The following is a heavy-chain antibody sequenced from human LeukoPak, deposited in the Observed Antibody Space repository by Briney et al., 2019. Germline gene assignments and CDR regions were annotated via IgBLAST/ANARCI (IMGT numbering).Heavy chain of an antibody. Sequence: SVKVSCKASGGTLSSYAISWVRQAPGQGLEWMGRIIPILGIANYAQKFQGRVTITADKSTSTAYMELSSLRSEDTAVYYCGRDVSSTSCFDYWGQGTLVTVSS. CDR3: GRDVSSTSCFDY. V-gene: IGHV1-69*04. CDR2: IIPILGIA. CDR1: GGTLSSYA. J-gene: IGHJ4*02. D-gene: IGHD2-2*01.